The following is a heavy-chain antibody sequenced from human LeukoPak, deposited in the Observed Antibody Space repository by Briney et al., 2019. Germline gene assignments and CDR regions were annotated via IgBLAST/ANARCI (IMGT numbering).Heavy chain of an antibody. J-gene: IGHJ5*02. Sequence: ASVKVSCKASGYTFTSYGISWVRQAPGQVLEWMGWISAYNGNTNYAQKLQGRVTMTTDTSTSTAYMELRSLRSDDTAVYYCARVITMVRGVIQADWFDPWGQGTLVTVSS. CDR2: ISAYNGNT. V-gene: IGHV1-18*01. CDR3: ARVITMVRGVIQADWFDP. D-gene: IGHD3-10*01. CDR1: GYTFTSYG.